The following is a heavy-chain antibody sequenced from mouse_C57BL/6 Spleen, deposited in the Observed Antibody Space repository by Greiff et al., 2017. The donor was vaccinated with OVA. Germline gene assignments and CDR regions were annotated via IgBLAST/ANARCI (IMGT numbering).Heavy chain of an antibody. V-gene: IGHV5-6*01. CDR3: ATGFDY. CDR2: ISSGGSYT. Sequence: EVNVVESGGDLVKPGGSLKLSCAASGFTFSSYGMSWVRQTPDKRLEWVATISSGGSYTYYPDSVKVRFTISRDNAKNTLYLQMSSLKSEDTAMYYCATGFDYWGKGTTLTVSS. J-gene: IGHJ2*01. CDR1: GFTFSSYG.